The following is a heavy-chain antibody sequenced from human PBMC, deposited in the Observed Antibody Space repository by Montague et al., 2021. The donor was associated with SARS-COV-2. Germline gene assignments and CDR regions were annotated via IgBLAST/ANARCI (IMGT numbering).Heavy chain of an antibody. CDR3: ARDQGRWLQPGVYFDY. Sequence: SETRSLTCTVFGGSISSYYWSWIRQPPGKGLEWIGYIYYSGSTNYNPSLKSRVTISVDTSKNQFSLKLSSVTAADTAVYYCARDQGRWLQPGVYFDYWGQGTLVTVSS. J-gene: IGHJ4*02. CDR1: GGSISSYY. V-gene: IGHV4-59*01. D-gene: IGHD5-24*01. CDR2: IYYSGST.